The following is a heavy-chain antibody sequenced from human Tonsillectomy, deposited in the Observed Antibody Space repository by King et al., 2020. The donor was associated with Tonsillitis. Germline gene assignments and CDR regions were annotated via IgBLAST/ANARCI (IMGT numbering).Heavy chain of an antibody. D-gene: IGHD5-18*01. J-gene: IGHJ4*02. CDR3: ARAVGYGPLYYFDY. Sequence: LQLQESGPGLVKPSETLSLTCTVSGDSISSNSYYWGWIRQPPGKGLEWIASIYFSGYTYYNPSPKIRVTISVDTSKSQFSLKLSSVTAADTAVYYCARAVGYGPLYYFDYWGQGALVTVSS. CDR1: GDSISSNSYY. CDR2: IYFSGYT. V-gene: IGHV4-39*01.